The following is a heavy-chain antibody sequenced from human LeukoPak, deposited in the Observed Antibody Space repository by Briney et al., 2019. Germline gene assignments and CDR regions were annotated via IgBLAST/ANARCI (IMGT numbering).Heavy chain of an antibody. CDR2: INHSGST. Sequence: SETLSLTCAVYGGSFSGYYWSWIRQPPGKGLEWIGEINHSGSTNYNPSLKSRVTISVDTSKNQFSLKLSSVTAADTAVYYCARGPGYCSSTSCPWRYWGQGTLVTVSS. J-gene: IGHJ4*02. CDR1: GGSFSGYY. CDR3: ARGPGYCSSTSCPWRY. D-gene: IGHD2-2*01. V-gene: IGHV4-34*01.